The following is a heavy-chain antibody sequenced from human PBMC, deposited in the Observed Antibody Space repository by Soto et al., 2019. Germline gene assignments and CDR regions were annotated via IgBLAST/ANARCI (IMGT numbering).Heavy chain of an antibody. J-gene: IGHJ4*01. Sequence: SETLSLTCTVSGDSISTFYWGWMRQSPGKELEWIGYVYYTGSTNYNPSLKSRVTISVDRSKNQSSLKLTSANAADTAVYYCARGRTVRNYADDSSDYFYFFDYWGHGTHVTVSS. CDR2: VYYTGST. V-gene: IGHV4-59*01. CDR1: GDSISTFY. CDR3: ARGRTVRNYADDSSDYFYFFDY. D-gene: IGHD3-22*01.